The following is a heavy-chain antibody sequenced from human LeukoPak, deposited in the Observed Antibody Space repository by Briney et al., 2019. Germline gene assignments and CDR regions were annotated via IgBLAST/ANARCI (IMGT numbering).Heavy chain of an antibody. CDR3: ATQPRAAYYYDSSGYY. D-gene: IGHD3-22*01. J-gene: IGHJ4*02. CDR2: ISGSGGST. V-gene: IGHV3-23*01. Sequence: PGGSLRLSCAASGFTFSSYAMSWVRQAPGKGLEWVSAISGSGGSTYYADSVKGRFTISRDNSKNTLYLQMNSLRAEDTAVYYCATQPRAAYYYDSSGYYWGQGTLVTVSS. CDR1: GFTFSSYA.